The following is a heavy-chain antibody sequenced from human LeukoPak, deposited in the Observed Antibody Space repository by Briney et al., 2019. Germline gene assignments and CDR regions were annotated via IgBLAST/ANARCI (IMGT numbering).Heavy chain of an antibody. CDR3: ARGTVVPAAGPGRYDHYVMDV. V-gene: IGHV1-69*13. J-gene: IGHJ6*02. CDR1: GGTFSSYA. CDR2: IIPIFGTA. D-gene: IGHD2-2*01. Sequence: SVKVPCKASGGTFSSYAISWVRQAPGQGLEWMGGIIPIFGTANYAQKFQGRVTITADESTSTAYMELSSLRSEDTAVYYCARGTVVPAAGPGRYDHYVMDVWGQGTTVTVSS.